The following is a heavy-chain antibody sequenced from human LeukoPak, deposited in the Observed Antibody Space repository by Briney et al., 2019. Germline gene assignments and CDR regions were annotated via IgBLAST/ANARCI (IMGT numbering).Heavy chain of an antibody. V-gene: IGHV1-24*01. CDR1: GYTLTELS. D-gene: IGHD2-15*01. CDR3: ATDLPPSTVVAATLLFY. CDR2: FEPEDSET. Sequence: ASVKVSCKVSGYTLTELSMHWVRQAPGKGPEWMGGFEPEDSETIYAQKFQGRVTMTEDTSTDTAYMELSSLRSEDTAVYYCATDLPPSTVVAATLLFYWGQGTLVTVSS. J-gene: IGHJ4*02.